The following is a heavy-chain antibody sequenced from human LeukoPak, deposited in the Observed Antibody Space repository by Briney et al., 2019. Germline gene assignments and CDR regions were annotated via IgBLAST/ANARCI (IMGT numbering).Heavy chain of an antibody. J-gene: IGHJ4*02. CDR1: GYTFTSYG. CDR2: ISAYNGNT. D-gene: IGHD2-21*02. V-gene: IGHV1-18*01. CDR3: ARDFSAYCGGDCYLD. Sequence: ASVKVSCKASGYTFTSYGISWVRQAPGQGLEWMGWISAYNGNTNYAQKLQGRVTMTTDTSTSTAYMELRSLRSEDTAVYYCARDFSAYCGGDCYLDWGQGTLVTVSS.